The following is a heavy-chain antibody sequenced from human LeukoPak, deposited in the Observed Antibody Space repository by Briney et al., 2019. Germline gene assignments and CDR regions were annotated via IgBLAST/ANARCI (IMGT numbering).Heavy chain of an antibody. CDR2: ISGSGGST. D-gene: IGHD3-22*01. CDR1: GFTFSSYA. CDR3: AARMEYYDSSGPTKGGRGYYYYYYGMDV. V-gene: IGHV3-23*01. J-gene: IGHJ6*02. Sequence: SGGSLRLSCAASGFTFSSYAMSWVRQAPGKGLEWVSAISGSGGSTYYADSVKGRFTISRDNSKNTLYLQMNSLRAEDTAVYYCAARMEYYDSSGPTKGGRGYYYYYYGMDVWGQGTTVTVSS.